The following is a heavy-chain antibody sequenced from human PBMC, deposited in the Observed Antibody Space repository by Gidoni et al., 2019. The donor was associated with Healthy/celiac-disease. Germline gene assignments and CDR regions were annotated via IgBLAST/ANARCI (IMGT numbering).Heavy chain of an antibody. J-gene: IGHJ2*01. CDR3: ARGPRSTHYDSSGYYPEDYWYFDL. D-gene: IGHD3-22*01. Sequence: PGGAISSGGYYWSWIRQHPGKGLEWIGYIYYSGSTYYNPPPKSRVTISVDTSKNQFSLTLSSVTAADTAVYYCARGPRSTHYDSSGYYPEDYWYFDLWGRGTLVTVSS. V-gene: IGHV4-31*02. CDR1: GGAISSGGYY. CDR2: IYYSGST.